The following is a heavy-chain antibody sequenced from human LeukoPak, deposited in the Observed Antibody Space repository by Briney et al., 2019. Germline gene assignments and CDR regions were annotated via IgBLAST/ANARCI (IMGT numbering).Heavy chain of an antibody. CDR1: GFTFSSYA. D-gene: IGHD4-23*01. CDR2: IKQDGSEK. V-gene: IGHV3-7*01. CDR3: ARDHLTVVTPEFDY. J-gene: IGHJ4*02. Sequence: PGGSLRLSCAASGFTFSSYAMSWVRQAPGKGLEWVANIKQDGSEKYYVDSVKGRFTISRDNAKNSLYLQMNSLRAEDTAVYYCARDHLTVVTPEFDYWGQGTLVTVSS.